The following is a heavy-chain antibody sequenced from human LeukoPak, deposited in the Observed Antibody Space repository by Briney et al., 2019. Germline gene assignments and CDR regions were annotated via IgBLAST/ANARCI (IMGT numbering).Heavy chain of an antibody. CDR3: AREKGIAASKQNWFDP. D-gene: IGHD6-13*01. CDR2: MNPNSGNT. V-gene: IGHV1-8*01. CDR1: GYTFTSYD. J-gene: IGHJ5*02. Sequence: ASVKVSCKASGYTFTSYDINWVRQATGQGLEWMGWMNPNSGNTGYAQKFQGRVTMTRNTSISTAYMELSSLRSEDTAVYYCAREKGIAASKQNWFDPWGQGTLVTVSS.